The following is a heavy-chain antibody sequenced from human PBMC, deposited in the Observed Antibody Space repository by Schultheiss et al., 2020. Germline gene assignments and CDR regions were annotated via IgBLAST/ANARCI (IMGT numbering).Heavy chain of an antibody. CDR3: AKDPQPYSSSWYSYLDY. D-gene: IGHD6-13*01. CDR2: ISGSDGST. J-gene: IGHJ4*02. V-gene: IGHV3-23*01. Sequence: GGSLRLSCAASGFTFNSYAMRWVRQAPGKGLEWVSSISGSDGSTYYADSVKGRFTISRDNSKNTLHLQMNSLRAEDTAVYYCAKDPQPYSSSWYSYLDYWGQGTLVTISS. CDR1: GFTFNSYA.